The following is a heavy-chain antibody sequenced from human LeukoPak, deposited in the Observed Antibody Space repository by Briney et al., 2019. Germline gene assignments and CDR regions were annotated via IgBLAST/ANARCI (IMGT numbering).Heavy chain of an antibody. CDR2: ISHDGTNK. J-gene: IGHJ4*02. Sequence: GGSLRLSCAASGFTFSSYAMHWVRQAPGKGLEWVAVISHDGTNKYYADSVKGRFTISRDNSKNTLYLQMNSLRPDDTAVYYCASLAIGSGYDYWGQGTLVTVSS. V-gene: IGHV3-30-3*01. CDR1: GFTFSSYA. D-gene: IGHD5-12*01. CDR3: ASLAIGSGYDY.